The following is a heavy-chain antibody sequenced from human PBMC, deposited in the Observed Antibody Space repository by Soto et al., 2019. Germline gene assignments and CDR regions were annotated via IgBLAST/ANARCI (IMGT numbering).Heavy chain of an antibody. CDR1: GFTFSSYA. Sequence: SLRLSCAASGFTFSSYAMHWVRQAPGKGLEWVAVISYDGSNKYYADSVKGQFTISRDNSKNTLYLQMNSLRAEDTAVYYCARDNTSGIAAAGTLTNWGQGTLVTVSS. D-gene: IGHD6-13*01. CDR3: ARDNTSGIAAAGTLTN. CDR2: ISYDGSNK. J-gene: IGHJ4*02. V-gene: IGHV3-30-3*01.